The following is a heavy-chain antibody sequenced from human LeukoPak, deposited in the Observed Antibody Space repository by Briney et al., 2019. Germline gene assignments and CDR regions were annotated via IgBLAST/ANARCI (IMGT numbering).Heavy chain of an antibody. J-gene: IGHJ6*02. V-gene: IGHV3-23*01. D-gene: IGHD6-19*01. Sequence: TGGSLRLSCAATGFTFRSHAMNWVRQAPGKGREGGSGIGGRGGRTYYADSVTGRFTISRDNSKNTVYLQMNSLRAADTAVYYCARGRIAVALYYGMDVWGHGTTVTVFS. CDR3: ARGRIAVALYYGMDV. CDR2: IGGRGGRT. CDR1: GFTFRSHA.